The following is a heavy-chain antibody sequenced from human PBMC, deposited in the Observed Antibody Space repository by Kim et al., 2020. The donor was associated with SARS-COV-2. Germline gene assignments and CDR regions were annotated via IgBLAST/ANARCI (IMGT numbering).Heavy chain of an antibody. V-gene: IGHV3-64D*09. CDR2: INNNGGST. Sequence: GGSLRLSCSASGFTFSTYAMHWVRQAPGKGLEYVSAINNNGGSTYYADSVKGRFTISRDNSKNTLYLQMSSLRAEDTAVYYCVKARVSDYWGQGTLVTGS. D-gene: IGHD6-6*01. CDR1: GFTFSTYA. J-gene: IGHJ4*02. CDR3: VKARVSDY.